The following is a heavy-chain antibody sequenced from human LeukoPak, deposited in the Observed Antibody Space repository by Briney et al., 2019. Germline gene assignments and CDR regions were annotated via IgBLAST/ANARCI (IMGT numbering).Heavy chain of an antibody. CDR3: ARSDGYSGYDYEDY. CDR2: INPNSGGT. CDR1: GYTFTGYY. V-gene: IGHV1-2*02. J-gene: IGHJ4*02. Sequence: ASVKVSCKASGYTFTGYYMHWVRQAPGQGLEWMGWINPNSGGTNYAQKFQGRVTMTRDTSISTAYMELSRLGSDDTAVYYCARSDGYSGYDYEDYWGQGTLVTVSS. D-gene: IGHD5-12*01.